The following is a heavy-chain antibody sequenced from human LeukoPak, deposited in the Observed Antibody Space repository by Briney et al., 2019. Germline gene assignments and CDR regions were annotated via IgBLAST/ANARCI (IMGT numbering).Heavy chain of an antibody. V-gene: IGHV4-38-2*02. D-gene: IGHD2-15*01. CDR1: GYSISSGYF. Sequence: PSETLSLTCTVSGYSISSGYFWGWIRQPPGKGLEWIGSIYYSGSTYYNPSLKSRVTISVDTSKNQFSLKLSSVTAADTAVYYCASGYCSGGSCFFEGWFDPWGQGTLVTVSS. J-gene: IGHJ5*02. CDR2: IYYSGST. CDR3: ASGYCSGGSCFFEGWFDP.